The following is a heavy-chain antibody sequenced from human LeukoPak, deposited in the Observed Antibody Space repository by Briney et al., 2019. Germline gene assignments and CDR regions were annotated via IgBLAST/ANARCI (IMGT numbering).Heavy chain of an antibody. V-gene: IGHV3-7*01. J-gene: IGHJ6*03. D-gene: IGHD5-12*01. CDR3: ARGIVATIPGTYYYYYYYMDV. CDR2: IKQDGSEK. Sequence: GGSLRLSCAASGCTFSSYWMSWVRQAPGKGLEWVANIKQDGSEKYYVDSVKGRFTISRDNAKNSLYLQMNSLRAEDTAVYYCARGIVATIPGTYYYYYYYMDVWGKGTTVTISS. CDR1: GCTFSSYW.